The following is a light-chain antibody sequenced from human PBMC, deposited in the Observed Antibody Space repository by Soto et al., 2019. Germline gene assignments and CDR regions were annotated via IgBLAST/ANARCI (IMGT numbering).Light chain of an antibody. Sequence: DIQMTQSPSSVSASVGDRVTITCRASQGISSWFAWYQQKPGKAPKLLIYAASSLQSGVPSRFSGSGSGTDFTRTISSLQHEDCATYYCQQANSFPPLTFGGGTKVQIK. CDR1: QGISSW. V-gene: IGKV1-12*01. J-gene: IGKJ4*01. CDR3: QQANSFPPLT. CDR2: AAS.